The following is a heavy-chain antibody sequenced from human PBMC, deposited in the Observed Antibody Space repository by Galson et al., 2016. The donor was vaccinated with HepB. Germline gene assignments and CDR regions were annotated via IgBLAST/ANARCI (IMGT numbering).Heavy chain of an antibody. CDR3: ARVCDFWSGYRLDP. CDR1: GRSISSSSYH. CDR2: IYYSGST. Sequence: SETLSLTCTVSGRSISSSSYHWGWLRQPPGKGLEWTGNIYYSGSTYFNPPLKSRLTISGDTSKNQFSLRLSSVTAADTAVYYCARVCDFWSGYRLDPWGQGTLVTVSS. V-gene: IGHV4-39*07. J-gene: IGHJ5*02. D-gene: IGHD3-3*01.